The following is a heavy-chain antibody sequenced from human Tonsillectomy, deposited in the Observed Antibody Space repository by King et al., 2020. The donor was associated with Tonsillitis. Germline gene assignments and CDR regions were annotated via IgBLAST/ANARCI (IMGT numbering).Heavy chain of an antibody. V-gene: IGHV3-7*01. D-gene: IGHD2-2*01. CDR1: GFTFSNYW. J-gene: IGHJ4*02. Sequence: VQLVESGGGLVQPGGSLRLSCAASGFTFSNYWLIWVRQAPGKGLEWVAKIKQDGSESYYVDSVKGRFTISRDNARRSLSLQMNSLSAEDTALYYCARGVTSSQWSPAGYWGQGTRVTVSS. CDR3: ARGVTSSQWSPAGY. CDR2: IKQDGSES.